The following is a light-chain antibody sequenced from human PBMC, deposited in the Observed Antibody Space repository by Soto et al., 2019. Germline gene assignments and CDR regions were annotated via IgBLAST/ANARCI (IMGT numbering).Light chain of an antibody. V-gene: IGKV1-39*01. Sequence: DIQMTQSPSSLSASVGDRVTITCRASQSISSYLNWYQQKPGKAPKLLIYAASSLQSGVPSRFSGSGSGTDLTLTISSLQPEEFATYYCQQSYNTPLTFGGGTKVEIK. J-gene: IGKJ4*01. CDR3: QQSYNTPLT. CDR1: QSISSY. CDR2: AAS.